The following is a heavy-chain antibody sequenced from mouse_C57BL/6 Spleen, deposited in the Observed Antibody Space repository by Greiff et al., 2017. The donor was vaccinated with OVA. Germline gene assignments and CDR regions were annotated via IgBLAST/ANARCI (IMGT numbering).Heavy chain of an antibody. D-gene: IGHD2-4*01. CDR3: AKPYDYDGY. CDR2: INPSSGYT. Sequence: VQLQQSGAELARPGASVKMSCKASGYTFTSYTMLWVKQRPGQGLEWIGYINPSSGYTKYNQKFKDKATLTADKSSSTAYMQLSSLTSEDSAVYYCAKPYDYDGYWGQGTTLTVSS. CDR1: GYTFTSYT. J-gene: IGHJ2*01. V-gene: IGHV1-4*01.